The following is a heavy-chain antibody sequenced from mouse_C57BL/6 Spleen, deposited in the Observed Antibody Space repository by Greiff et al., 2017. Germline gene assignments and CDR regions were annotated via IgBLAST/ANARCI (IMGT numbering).Heavy chain of an antibody. J-gene: IGHJ4*01. CDR1: GYSITSGYY. V-gene: IGHV3-6*01. CDR3: ARDRYGNYDLYYAMDY. Sequence: VQLKESGPGLVKPSQSLSLTCSVTGYSITSGYYWNWIRQFPGNKLEWMGYISYDGSNNYNPSLKNRISITRDTSKNQFFLKLNSVTTEDTATYYCARDRYGNYDLYYAMDYWGQGTSVTGSS. D-gene: IGHD2-10*02. CDR2: ISYDGSN.